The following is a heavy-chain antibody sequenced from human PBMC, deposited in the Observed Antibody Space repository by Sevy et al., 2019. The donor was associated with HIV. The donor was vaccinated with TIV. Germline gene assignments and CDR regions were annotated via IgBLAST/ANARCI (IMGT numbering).Heavy chain of an antibody. CDR3: ARGEELITMFGVVTYGMDV. Sequence: ASVKVSCKASGGTFSSYAISWVRQAPGQGLEWMGGIIPIFGTANYAQKFQGRVTITADESTSTAYMELSSPRSEDTAVYYCARGEELITMFGVVTYGMDVWGQGTTVTVSS. J-gene: IGHJ6*02. V-gene: IGHV1-69*13. D-gene: IGHD3-3*01. CDR2: IIPIFGTA. CDR1: GGTFSSYA.